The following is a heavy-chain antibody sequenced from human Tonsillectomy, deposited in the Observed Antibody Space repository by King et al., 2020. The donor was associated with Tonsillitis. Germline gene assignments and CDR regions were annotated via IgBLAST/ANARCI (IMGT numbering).Heavy chain of an antibody. J-gene: IGHJ4*02. CDR1: GFTFSDYY. D-gene: IGHD6-6*01. Sequence: VKLVESGGGLVKPGGSLRLSCAASGFTFSDYYMSWIRQAPGKGLEWVSYISSSSSYTNYADSVKGRFTISRDNAKNLLFLQMNSLRAEDTAVYYCVVEYSSSKVDYWGQGTLVTVSS. V-gene: IGHV3-11*06. CDR2: ISSSSSYT. CDR3: VVEYSSSKVDY.